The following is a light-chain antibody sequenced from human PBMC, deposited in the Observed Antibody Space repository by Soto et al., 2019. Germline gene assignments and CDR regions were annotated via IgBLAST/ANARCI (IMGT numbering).Light chain of an antibody. V-gene: IGLV2-14*01. CDR2: DVS. J-gene: IGLJ2*01. Sequence: QSALTQAASGSGSPGQSITISCTGTSSDVGGYNYVSWYQQHPGKVPKLMINDVSDRPSGVSNRFSGSKSGNTASLTISGLQAEDEADYYCSSYTSSSTVVFGGGTKLTVL. CDR3: SSYTSSSTVV. CDR1: SSDVGGYNY.